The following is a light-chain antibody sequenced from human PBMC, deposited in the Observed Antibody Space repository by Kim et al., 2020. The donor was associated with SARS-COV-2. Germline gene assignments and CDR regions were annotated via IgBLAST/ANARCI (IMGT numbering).Light chain of an antibody. J-gene: IGLJ6*01. CDR2: DTS. CDR1: TGAVTSGHY. CDR3: SLTYSGFRV. Sequence: QAVVTQEPSLTVSPGGTVTLTCDSSTGAVTSGHYPYWFQQKLGQAPRTLIYDTSSKHSWTPARFSGSLLGGKAALTLSGAQTEDEADYYCSLTYSGFRVFGGGTKVTVL. V-gene: IGLV7-46*01.